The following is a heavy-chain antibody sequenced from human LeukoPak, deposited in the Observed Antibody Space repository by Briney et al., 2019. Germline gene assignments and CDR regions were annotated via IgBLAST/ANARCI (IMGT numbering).Heavy chain of an antibody. CDR1: GGTFSSYA. J-gene: IGHJ4*02. CDR2: IIPIFGTA. Sequence: ASVKVSCKASGGTFSSYAISWVRQAPGQGLEWMGGIIPIFGTANYAQKFQGRVTITADESTSTAYMELSSLRSEDTAVYYCASRGGIAAAGAGRFDYWGQGTLVTVSS. CDR3: ASRGGIAAAGAGRFDY. V-gene: IGHV1-69*13. D-gene: IGHD6-13*01.